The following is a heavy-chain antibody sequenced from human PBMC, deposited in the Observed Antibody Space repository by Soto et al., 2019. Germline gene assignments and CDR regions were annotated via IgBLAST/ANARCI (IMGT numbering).Heavy chain of an antibody. CDR2: IYYSGST. J-gene: IGHJ5*02. V-gene: IGHV4-31*03. D-gene: IGHD3-10*01. CDR1: GGSISSGGYY. CDR3: ARRPSRFGDLCWFDP. Sequence: PSETLSLTCTVSGGSISSGGYYWSWIRQHPGKGLEWIGYIYYSGSTYYNPSLKSRVTISVDTSKNQFSPKLSSVTAADTAVYYCARRPSRFGDLCWFDPWGQG.